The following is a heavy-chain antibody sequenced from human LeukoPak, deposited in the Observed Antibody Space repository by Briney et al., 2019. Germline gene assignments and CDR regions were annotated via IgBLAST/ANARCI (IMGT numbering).Heavy chain of an antibody. CDR1: GYSFTSYW. D-gene: IGHD6-25*01. V-gene: IGHV5-51*01. CDR2: IYPGDSDT. Sequence: GESLKISCKGSGYSFTSYWIGWVRQMPGKGLEWMGIIYPGDSDTRYSPSFQGQVTISADKSISTAYLQWSSLKASDTAMYYCAREGAAAEDVNWFDPWGQGTLVTVSS. J-gene: IGHJ5*02. CDR3: AREGAAAEDVNWFDP.